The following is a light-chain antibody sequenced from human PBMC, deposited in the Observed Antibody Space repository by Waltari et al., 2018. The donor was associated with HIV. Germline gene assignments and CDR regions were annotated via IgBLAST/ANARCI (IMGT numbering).Light chain of an antibody. CDR2: GAS. CDR1: QTSNTN. CDR3: QQYSNWPRT. Sequence: IVMTQSPATLAVSPGERVTVSCRASQTSNTNLAWYQQKPGQAPRLLIYGASTRDTGIPARFSGGGSGTEFTLTISSLQSEDFAIYYCQQYSNWPRTFGQGTQVEIK. J-gene: IGKJ1*01. V-gene: IGKV3-15*01.